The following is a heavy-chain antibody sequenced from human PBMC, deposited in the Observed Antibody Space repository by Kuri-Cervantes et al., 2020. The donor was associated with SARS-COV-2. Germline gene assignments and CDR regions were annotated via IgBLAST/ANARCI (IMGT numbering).Heavy chain of an antibody. CDR2: INSDGSST. V-gene: IGHV3-74*01. D-gene: IGHD6-19*01. Sequence: LSLTCAASGFTFSSYWMHWVRQAPGKGLVWVSRINSDGSSTSYADSVKGRFTISRDNAKNTLYLQMNSLRAEDTAVYYCARVHSSGWYGYYYYGMDVWGQGTTVTVSS. J-gene: IGHJ6*02. CDR1: GFTFSSYW. CDR3: ARVHSSGWYGYYYYGMDV.